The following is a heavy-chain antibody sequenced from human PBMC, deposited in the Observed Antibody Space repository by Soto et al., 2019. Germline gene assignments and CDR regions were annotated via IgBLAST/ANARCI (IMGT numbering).Heavy chain of an antibody. J-gene: IGHJ4*02. CDR2: IIPILGIA. V-gene: IGHV1-69*02. CDR1: AVTFIRDT. Sequence: AAVKDSCHASAVTFIRDTVSWVREAPGQGLEWMGRIIPILGIANYAQKFQGRVTITADKSTSTAYMELSSLRSEDTAVYYCASLPGYSSGWNRGGYWGQGTLVTVSS. D-gene: IGHD6-19*01. CDR3: ASLPGYSSGWNRGGY.